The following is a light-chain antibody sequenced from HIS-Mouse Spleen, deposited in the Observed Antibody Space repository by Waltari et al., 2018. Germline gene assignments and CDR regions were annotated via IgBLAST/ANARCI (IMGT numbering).Light chain of an antibody. CDR2: AAS. CDR1: QGISSY. J-gene: IGKJ1*01. Sequence: ALRITQPPSSLAASTGDRVTITCRASQGISSYLAWYQQKPGKAPKLLIYAASTLQSGVPSRFSGSGSGTDFTLTISCLQSEDFATYYCQQYYSYPPWTFGQGTKVEIK. CDR3: QQYYSYPPWT. V-gene: IGKV1-8*01.